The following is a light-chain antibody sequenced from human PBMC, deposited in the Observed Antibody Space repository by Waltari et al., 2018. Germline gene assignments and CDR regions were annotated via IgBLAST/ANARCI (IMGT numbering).Light chain of an antibody. Sequence: DIQMTQSPSTLSASVGDRVPITCRASQNINIWLAWYQQKPGKAPKALIHKTSTLEGGVPSRFSGSGSGTEFTLTISSLQPDDLATYYCQHYGSYPVTFGGGTKVEIK. CDR3: QHYGSYPVT. CDR1: QNINIW. CDR2: KTS. V-gene: IGKV1-5*03. J-gene: IGKJ4*01.